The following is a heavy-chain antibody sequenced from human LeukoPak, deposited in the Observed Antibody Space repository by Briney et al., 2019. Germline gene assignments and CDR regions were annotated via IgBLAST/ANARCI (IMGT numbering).Heavy chain of an antibody. CDR1: GYTFTSYD. J-gene: IGHJ4*02. CDR2: MNPNSGNT. Sequence: ASVKVSCKASGYTFTSYDINWVRQATGQGLEWMGWMNPNSGNTGYAQKFQGRVTMTRDTSTSTVYMELSSLRSEDTAVYYCARDHYYYDSSGYLYWGQGTLVTVSS. CDR3: ARDHYYYDSSGYLY. V-gene: IGHV1-8*01. D-gene: IGHD3-22*01.